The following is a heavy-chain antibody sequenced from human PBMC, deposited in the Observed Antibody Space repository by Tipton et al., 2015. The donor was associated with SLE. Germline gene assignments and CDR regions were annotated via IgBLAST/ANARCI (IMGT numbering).Heavy chain of an antibody. V-gene: IGHV4-34*01. CDR3: AGTYYGDYVWFDP. CDR1: GGSFSGYY. D-gene: IGHD4-17*01. Sequence: LRLSCAVYGGSFSGYYWSWIRQPSGKGLEWIGEINHSGSTNYNPSLKSRVTISVDTSKNQFSLKLSSVTAADTAVYYCAGTYYGDYVWFDPWGQGILVTVSS. CDR2: INHSGST. J-gene: IGHJ5*02.